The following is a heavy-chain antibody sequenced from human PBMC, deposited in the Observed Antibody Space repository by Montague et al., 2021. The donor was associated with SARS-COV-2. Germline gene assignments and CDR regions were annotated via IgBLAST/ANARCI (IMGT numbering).Heavy chain of an antibody. CDR2: ISTSSSYI. D-gene: IGHD3/OR15-3a*01. V-gene: IGHV3-21*01. CDR1: GFTFSSFA. Sequence: SLRLSCAASGFTFSSFAMSWVRQAPGKGLEWVSSISTSSSYIYYADSVKGRFTISRDNAKNSLHLQMNSLRVEDTAVYYCARGASDWLLWGYGMDVWGQGTTVTVSS. CDR3: ARGASDWLLWGYGMDV. J-gene: IGHJ6*02.